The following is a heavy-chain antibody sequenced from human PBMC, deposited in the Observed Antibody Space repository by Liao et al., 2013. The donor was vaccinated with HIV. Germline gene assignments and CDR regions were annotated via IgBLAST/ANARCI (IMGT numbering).Heavy chain of an antibody. CDR3: ARAYSSSWSFFSEXWAFDY. D-gene: IGHD6-13*01. Sequence: QVQLQESGPGLVKPSETLSLTCAVSGYSVSSGCYWGWIRQPPGKGLEWIGSIFHRGNSYYNPSLKSRLTISLDTSKNQFSLKLSSVTAADAAVYYCARAYSSSWSFFSEXWAFDYWGQGTLVTVSS. CDR2: IFHRGNS. CDR1: GYSVSSGCY. V-gene: IGHV4-38-2*01. J-gene: IGHJ4*02.